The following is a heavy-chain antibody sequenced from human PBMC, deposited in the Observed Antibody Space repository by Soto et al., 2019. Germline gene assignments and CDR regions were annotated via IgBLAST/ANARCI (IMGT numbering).Heavy chain of an antibody. V-gene: IGHV3-30*18. CDR2: ISYDGGYE. D-gene: IGHD4-17*01. CDR3: AKGTTVTPWWYLVL. CDR1: RFAFSSYA. Sequence: QEQLVESGGGVIQPGKSLRLSCTASRFAFSSYAMHWVRQAPGKGLEWVAVISYDGGYENYADSVKGRFTVSSNNSKNTLLLQMNSLRAEDTALYYCAKGTTVTPWWYLVLWVQGTLVTVSS. J-gene: IGHJ2*01.